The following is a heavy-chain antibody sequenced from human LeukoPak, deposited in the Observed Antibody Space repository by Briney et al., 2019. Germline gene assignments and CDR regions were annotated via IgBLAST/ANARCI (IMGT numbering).Heavy chain of an antibody. D-gene: IGHD3-22*01. CDR2: IYYSGST. CDR3: ARVSYYYDSSAFDI. Sequence: SETLSLTCTVSGGSISSYYWSSIRQPPGKGLEWIGYIYYSGSTNYNPSLKSRVTISVDTSKNQFSLKLSSVTAADTAVYYCARVSYYYDSSAFDIWGQGTMVTVSS. V-gene: IGHV4-59*01. CDR1: GGSISSYY. J-gene: IGHJ3*02.